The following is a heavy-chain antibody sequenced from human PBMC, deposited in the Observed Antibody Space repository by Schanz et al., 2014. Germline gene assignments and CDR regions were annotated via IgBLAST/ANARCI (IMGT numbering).Heavy chain of an antibody. Sequence: QVQLVESGGGLVKPGGSLRLSCVASGFTFSDYYMSWIRQAPGKGLEWVSYISSSSSYTNYADSVKGRFIISRDSSKNTLFLQMNSLRADDTAVYFCARDEGRDGYNLAFDVWGQGTLVTVSS. D-gene: IGHD5-12*01. V-gene: IGHV3-11*05. CDR1: GFTFSDYY. J-gene: IGHJ3*01. CDR3: ARDEGRDGYNLAFDV. CDR2: ISSSSSYT.